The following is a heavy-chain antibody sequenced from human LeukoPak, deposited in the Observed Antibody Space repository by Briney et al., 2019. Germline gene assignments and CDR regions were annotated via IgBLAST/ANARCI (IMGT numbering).Heavy chain of an antibody. CDR1: GFTFSSYG. CDR2: ISYGGSNK. J-gene: IGHJ4*02. Sequence: PGGSLRLSCAASGFTFSSYGMHWVRQAPGKGLEWVAVISYGGSNKYYADSVKGRFTISRDNSKNTLYLQMNSLRAEDSAVYYCARDDGFSSYSYWGQGTLVTVSS. D-gene: IGHD3/OR15-3a*01. CDR3: ARDDGFSSYSY. V-gene: IGHV3-30*03.